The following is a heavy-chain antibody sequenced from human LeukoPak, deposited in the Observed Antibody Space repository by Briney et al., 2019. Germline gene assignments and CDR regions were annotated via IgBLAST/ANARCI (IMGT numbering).Heavy chain of an antibody. CDR1: GGTFSSYA. V-gene: IGHV1-69*05. D-gene: IGHD3-22*01. Sequence: SVKVSCKASGGTFSSYAISWVRQAPGQGLEWMGEIIPIFGTANYAQKFQGRVTITRDESTSTAYMELSSLRSEDTAVYYCARGTAYYYDSSGYYYFDYWGQGTLVTVSS. CDR3: ARGTAYYYDSSGYYYFDY. J-gene: IGHJ4*02. CDR2: IIPIFGTA.